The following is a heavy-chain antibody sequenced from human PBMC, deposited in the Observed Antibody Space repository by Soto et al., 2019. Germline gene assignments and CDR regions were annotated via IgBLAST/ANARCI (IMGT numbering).Heavy chain of an antibody. V-gene: IGHV1-69*13. CDR3: ESATYDSSGYDY. CDR1: GGTFSSYA. Sequence: ASVKVSCKASGGTFSSYAISWVRQAPGQGLEWMGGIIPIFGTANYAQKFQGRVTITADESTSTAYMELSSLRSEDTAVYYCESATYDSSGYDYWGQGTLVTVTS. CDR2: IIPIFGTA. D-gene: IGHD3-22*01. J-gene: IGHJ4*02.